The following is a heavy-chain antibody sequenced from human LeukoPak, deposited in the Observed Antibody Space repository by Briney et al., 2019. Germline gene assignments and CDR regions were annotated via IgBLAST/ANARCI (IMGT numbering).Heavy chain of an antibody. J-gene: IGHJ5*02. V-gene: IGHV3-23*01. Sequence: PGGSLRLSCAASGFTFSSYAMSWVRQASGKGLEWVSAISGSGGSTYYADSVKGRFTISRDNSKNTLYLQMNSLRAEDTAVYYCAKDRGKIVVVPAAPSRFDPWGQGTLVTVSS. CDR2: ISGSGGST. D-gene: IGHD2-2*01. CDR1: GFTFSSYA. CDR3: AKDRGKIVVVPAAPSRFDP.